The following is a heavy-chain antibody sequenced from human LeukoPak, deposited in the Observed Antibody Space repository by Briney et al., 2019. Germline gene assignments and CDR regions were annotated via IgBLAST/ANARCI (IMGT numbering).Heavy chain of an antibody. D-gene: IGHD3-22*01. CDR1: GYTFSSYS. Sequence: GGSLRLSCAASGYTFSSYSINWVRQAPGKGLEWVSSISVRSSYIYYADSVRGRFSISRDDARDSLYLQMNSLRAEDTAVYYCVRLRRNSDTSGFYYYYDYWGQGTLVTVSS. V-gene: IGHV3-21*01. CDR2: ISVRSSYI. J-gene: IGHJ4*02. CDR3: VRLRRNSDTSGFYYYYDY.